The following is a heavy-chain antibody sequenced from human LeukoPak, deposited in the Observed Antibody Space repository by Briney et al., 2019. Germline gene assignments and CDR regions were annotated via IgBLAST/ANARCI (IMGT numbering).Heavy chain of an antibody. CDR2: IIPIFGPA. D-gene: IGHD3-10*01. CDR3: VLGKVRGVIYRSFDY. Sequence: GASVKVSCKASGYTFTSYDINWVRQATGQGLEWMGGIIPIFGPANYAQKFQDRVTITADESTTTAYMELTSLRSEDTAVYYCVLGKVRGVIYRSFDYWGQGTLVTVSS. J-gene: IGHJ4*02. CDR1: GYTFTSYD. V-gene: IGHV1-69*13.